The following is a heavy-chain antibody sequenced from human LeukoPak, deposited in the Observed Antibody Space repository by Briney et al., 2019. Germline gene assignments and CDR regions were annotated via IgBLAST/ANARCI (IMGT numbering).Heavy chain of an antibody. J-gene: IGHJ4*02. CDR3: AKGRIQSYMAPEY. CDR2: IWYDGSNK. D-gene: IGHD5-18*01. Sequence: GGSLRLSCAASGFTFSSYGMHWVRHAPGKGLEWVAVIWYDGSNKYYADSVKGRFTISRDNSKNTLYLQMNSLRAEDTAVYYCAKGRIQSYMAPEYWGQGTLVTVSS. V-gene: IGHV3-33*06. CDR1: GFTFSSYG.